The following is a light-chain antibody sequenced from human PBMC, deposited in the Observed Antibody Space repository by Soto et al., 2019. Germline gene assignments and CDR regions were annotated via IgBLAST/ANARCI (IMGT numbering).Light chain of an antibody. CDR3: LQYNTFPHS. V-gene: IGKV3-11*01. CDR2: DAT. J-gene: IGKJ2*03. CDR1: QSVSSY. Sequence: EIVLTQSPATLSLSPGERATLSCRASQSVSSYLAWYQQKPGQAPRLLIYDATKLQSGVPSRFSATASGAEFTLTISGLQAEDFATYYCLQYNTFPHSFGQGTRLEI.